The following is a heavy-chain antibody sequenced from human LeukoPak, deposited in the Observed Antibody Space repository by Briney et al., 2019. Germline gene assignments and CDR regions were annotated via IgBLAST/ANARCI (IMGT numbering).Heavy chain of an antibody. CDR1: GGSISNYY. CDR2: IYYSGST. V-gene: IGHV4-59*08. D-gene: IGHD2-21*02. CDR3: ASLAYCGGDCYEAANWYFDL. J-gene: IGHJ2*01. Sequence: PSETLSLTCTVSGGSISNYYWSWIRQPPGKGLEWIGYIYYSGSTNYNPSLKSRVTISVDTSKNQFSLKLSSVTAADTAVYYCASLAYCGGDCYEAANWYFDLWGRGTPVTVSS.